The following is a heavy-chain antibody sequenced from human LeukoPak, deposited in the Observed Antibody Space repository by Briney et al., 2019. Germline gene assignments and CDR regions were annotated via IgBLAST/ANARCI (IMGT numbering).Heavy chain of an antibody. CDR2: IYYSGST. J-gene: IGHJ4*02. Sequence: SETLSLTCTVSGGSISSYYWSWIRQPPGKGLEWIGYIYYSGSTNYNPSLKSRVTISVDTSKNQFSLKLSSVTAADTAVYYCAGFDCSGDCYSAFDYWGQGTLVTVSS. CDR3: AGFDCSGDCYSAFDY. V-gene: IGHV4-59*01. D-gene: IGHD2-21*02. CDR1: GGSISSYY.